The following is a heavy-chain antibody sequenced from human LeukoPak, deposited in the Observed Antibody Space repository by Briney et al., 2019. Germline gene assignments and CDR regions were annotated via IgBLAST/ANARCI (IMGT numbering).Heavy chain of an antibody. CDR2: ISGSGGST. CDR1: GFTFSGYA. CDR3: ASPEWLPDSIDI. D-gene: IGHD3-3*01. Sequence: GGSLRLSCAASGFTFSGYAMNWVRQTPGKGLEWVSAISGSGGSTHYADSVKGRFTISRDNAKNSLYLQMNSLRVEDTAVYYCASPEWLPDSIDIWGQGTMVTVSS. J-gene: IGHJ3*02. V-gene: IGHV3-23*01.